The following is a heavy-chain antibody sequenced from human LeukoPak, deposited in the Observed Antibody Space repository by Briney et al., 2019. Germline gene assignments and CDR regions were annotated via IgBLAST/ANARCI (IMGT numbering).Heavy chain of an antibody. Sequence: GGSLRLSCVAPGFRVSSDYMTWVRQAPGKGLEWVSVLYSGGSTYYSDSVKGRFTISRDNSKNTLYLQMNNLIVEDTAVYYCARYHTALNYWGQGTLVTASS. CDR3: ARYHTALNY. CDR2: LYSGGST. V-gene: IGHV3-53*01. CDR1: GFRVSSDY. J-gene: IGHJ4*02. D-gene: IGHD5-18*01.